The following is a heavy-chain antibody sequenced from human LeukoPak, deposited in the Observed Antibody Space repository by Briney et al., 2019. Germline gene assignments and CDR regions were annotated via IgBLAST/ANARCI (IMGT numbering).Heavy chain of an antibody. J-gene: IGHJ5*02. D-gene: IGHD5-18*01. CDR2: INHSRST. Sequence: PSETLSLTCAVYGGSFSGYYWSWIRQPPGKGLEWIGEINHSRSTNYNPSLKSRVTVSLDTSKSQFSLKLRSVTAADTAVYYCARRGYSYGYVGSNWFDPWGQGTLVTVSS. CDR3: ARRGYSYGYVGSNWFDP. CDR1: GGSFSGYY. V-gene: IGHV4-34*01.